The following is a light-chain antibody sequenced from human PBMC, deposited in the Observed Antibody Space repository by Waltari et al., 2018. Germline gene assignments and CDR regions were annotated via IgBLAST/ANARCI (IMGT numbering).Light chain of an antibody. CDR1: QSVLYSSNNKNY. J-gene: IGKJ2*01. Sequence: DIVMTQSPDSLAVSLGERATINCKSSQSVLYSSNNKNYLAWFQQRPGQPPKLLIYWSSTRESGVPDRFSASGSGTDFTLTISSLQPEDFATYHCQQSSSTPYTFGQGTKLEIK. CDR2: WSS. CDR3: QQSSSTPYT. V-gene: IGKV4-1*01.